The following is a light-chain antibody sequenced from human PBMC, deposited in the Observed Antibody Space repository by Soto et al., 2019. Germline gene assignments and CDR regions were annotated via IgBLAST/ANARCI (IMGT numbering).Light chain of an antibody. V-gene: IGKV1-33*01. J-gene: IGKJ2*01. CDR1: QAISRY. Sequence: DIQVTQSPSSLSASVGDRVTITCQASQAISRYLDWYQQKPGQAPKVLIYGASNLIRGVSSRFSGSGSGTHFTFTITSLQPEDFATYYCQQYHALPYTFGQGTKLDIK. CDR2: GAS. CDR3: QQYHALPYT.